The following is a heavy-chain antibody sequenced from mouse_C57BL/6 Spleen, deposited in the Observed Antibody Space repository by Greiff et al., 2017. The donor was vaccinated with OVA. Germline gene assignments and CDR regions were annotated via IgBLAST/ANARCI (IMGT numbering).Heavy chain of an antibody. Sequence: QVQLKQSGPGLVQPSQSLSITCTVSGFSLTSYGVHWVRQPPGKGLEWLGVIWSGGSTAYNAAFISRLSISKDNSNSQVFFKMNSLQADDTAIYYCAKSWGYDGYHYAMDYWGQGTSVTVSS. CDR3: AKSWGYDGYHYAMDY. V-gene: IGHV2-4*01. J-gene: IGHJ4*01. CDR1: GFSLTSYG. D-gene: IGHD2-3*01. CDR2: IWSGGST.